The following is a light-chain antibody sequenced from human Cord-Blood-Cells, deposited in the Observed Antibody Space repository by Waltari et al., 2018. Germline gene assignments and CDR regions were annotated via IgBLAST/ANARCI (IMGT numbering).Light chain of an antibody. Sequence: QSALTQPASVSGSPGQSITISCTGTSSDVGSYNLVSWYQQHPGNAPKLMIYEGSKRPSGVSKRFYGSKSGNTASLTISGLQAEDEADYYCCSYAGSSTYVVFGGGTKLTVL. CDR3: CSYAGSSTYVV. V-gene: IGLV2-23*01. CDR1: SSDVGSYNL. J-gene: IGLJ2*01. CDR2: EGS.